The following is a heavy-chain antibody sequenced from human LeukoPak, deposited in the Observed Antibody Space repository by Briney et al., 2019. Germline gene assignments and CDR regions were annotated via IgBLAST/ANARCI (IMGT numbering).Heavy chain of an antibody. J-gene: IGHJ4*02. CDR3: AKDGRKWNVVGVTYYFDY. CDR1: GFTFNTYA. Sequence: GSLRLSCAASGFTFNTYAMHWVRQAPGKGLGWVAFVRFDGSHENYADSVKGRFSISRDNSKNTLYLQMNSLRVDDTAVYFCAKDGRKWNVVGVTYYFDYCGQGTLVTVSS. V-gene: IGHV3-30*02. D-gene: IGHD1-26*01. CDR2: VRFDGSHE.